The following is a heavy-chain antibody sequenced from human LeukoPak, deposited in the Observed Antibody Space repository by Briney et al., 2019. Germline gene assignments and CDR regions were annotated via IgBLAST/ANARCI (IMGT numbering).Heavy chain of an antibody. Sequence: SETLSLTCTVSGGSISSYYWSWIRQPPGKGLEWIGYIYYSGSTNYNPSPKSRVTISVDTSKNQFSLKLSSVTAADTAVYYCARAGSGWYNFDYWGQGTLVTVSS. J-gene: IGHJ4*02. CDR3: ARAGSGWYNFDY. V-gene: IGHV4-59*01. CDR1: GGSISSYY. D-gene: IGHD6-19*01. CDR2: IYYSGST.